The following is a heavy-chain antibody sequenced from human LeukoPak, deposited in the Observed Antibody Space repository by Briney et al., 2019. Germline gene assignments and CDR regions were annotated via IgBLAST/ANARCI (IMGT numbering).Heavy chain of an antibody. CDR2: IHYSGIT. J-gene: IGHJ4*02. CDR3: ARDTWDGYNLYYFAN. CDR1: GGSITSHY. D-gene: IGHD5-24*01. V-gene: IGHV4-59*11. Sequence: SETLSLTCTVSGGSITSHYWSWIRQPPGKGLEWIGCIHYSGITNYNPSLKSRVTMSVDTSQNQFSLKLSSVTTADTAIYFCARDTWDGYNLYYFANWGQGTLVTVSS.